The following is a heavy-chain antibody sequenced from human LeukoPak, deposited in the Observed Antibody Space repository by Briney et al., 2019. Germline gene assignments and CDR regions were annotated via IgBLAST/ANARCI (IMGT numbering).Heavy chain of an antibody. CDR1: GGSISSYY. D-gene: IGHD2-15*01. CDR3: ARVVVVAATMPRFDI. CDR2: IYYSGST. V-gene: IGHV4-59*01. Sequence: PSETLSLTCTVSGGSISSYYWSWIRQPPGKGLEWIGYIYYSGSTNYNPSLKSRVTISVDTSKNQFSLKLSSVTAADTAVYYCARVVVVAATMPRFDIWGQGTMVTVSS. J-gene: IGHJ3*02.